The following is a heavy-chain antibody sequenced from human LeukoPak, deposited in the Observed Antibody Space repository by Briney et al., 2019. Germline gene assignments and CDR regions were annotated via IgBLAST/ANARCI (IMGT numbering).Heavy chain of an antibody. V-gene: IGHV3-11*04. Sequence: GGSLRLSCTVSGFTFSDYYMSWVRQAPGKGLEWVSYISSSGSMLHYADSVEGRFTISRDNAKNSLYLQMSSLRVEDTAVYYCTRRPYSSSWYYFDYWGQGTLVTVSS. CDR2: ISSSGSML. CDR1: GFTFSDYY. CDR3: TRRPYSSSWYYFDY. D-gene: IGHD6-13*01. J-gene: IGHJ4*02.